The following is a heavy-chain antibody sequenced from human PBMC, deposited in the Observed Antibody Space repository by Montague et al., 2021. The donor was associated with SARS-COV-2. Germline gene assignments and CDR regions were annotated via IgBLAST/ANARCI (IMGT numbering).Heavy chain of an antibody. CDR1: GGSFSGYC. Sequence: SETLSLTCAVYGGSFSGYCLNWVRQPPGKGLEWMGESSHNGSTNYNPYLKSRGSIAVDTDKNQTSLKLTSVTAADTAVFYCARATVTNSPFGFSDELRGRLNGFDAWGQGTLVTVSS. CDR2: SSHNGST. V-gene: IGHV4-34*01. CDR3: ARATVTNSPFGFSDELRGRLNGFDA. J-gene: IGHJ5*01. D-gene: IGHD4-17*01.